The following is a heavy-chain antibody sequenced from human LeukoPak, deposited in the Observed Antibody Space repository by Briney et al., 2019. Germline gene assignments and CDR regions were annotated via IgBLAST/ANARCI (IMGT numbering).Heavy chain of an antibody. V-gene: IGHV3-23*01. CDR3: AKAFYYRTYYFDY. D-gene: IGHD2/OR15-2a*01. CDR2: ISGSGGST. J-gene: IGHJ4*02. CDR1: GFTFSSYA. Sequence: PGGSLRLSCAASGFTFSSYAMSWVRQAPGKGLEWVSAISGSGGSTYYADPVKGRFTISRDNSKNTLYLQMNSLRAEDTAVYYCAKAFYYRTYYFDYWGQGTLVTVSS.